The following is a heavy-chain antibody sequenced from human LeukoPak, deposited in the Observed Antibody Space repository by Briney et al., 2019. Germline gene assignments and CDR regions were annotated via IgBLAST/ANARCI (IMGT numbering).Heavy chain of an antibody. CDR2: IIPILDVT. CDR3: ARGRDGYKLDS. D-gene: IGHD5-24*01. Sequence: GASVKVSCKASGGTFDNYALNWVRRAPGQGLEWMGNIIPILDVTNYAQKFRGRLTFTTDESTNTAYMVLSSLRSEDTAIYYCARGRDGYKLDSWGQGPLVSVSS. CDR1: GGTFDNYA. J-gene: IGHJ5*01. V-gene: IGHV1-69*04.